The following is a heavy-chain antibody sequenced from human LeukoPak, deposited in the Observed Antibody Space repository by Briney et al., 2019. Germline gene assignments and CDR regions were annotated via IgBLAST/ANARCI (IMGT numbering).Heavy chain of an antibody. CDR1: GGTFTIYA. J-gene: IGHJ6*04. CDR2: IIPIFGTA. Sequence: ASVTVSFKASGGTFTIYAISWVRQAPGQGLEWMGGIIPIFGTANYTQKFQGRVTITADKSTSTAYMELSSLRSEDTAVYYCARQDVEDIVVVPAANSPYYYGMDVWGKGTTVTVSS. D-gene: IGHD2-2*01. CDR3: ARQDVEDIVVVPAANSPYYYGMDV. V-gene: IGHV1-69*06.